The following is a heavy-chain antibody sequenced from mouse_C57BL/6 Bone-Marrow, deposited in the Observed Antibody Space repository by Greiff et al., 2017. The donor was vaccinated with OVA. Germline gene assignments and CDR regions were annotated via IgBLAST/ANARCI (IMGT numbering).Heavy chain of an antibody. V-gene: IGHV5-6*02. Sequence: DVKLVESGGDLVKPGGSLKLSCAASGFTFSSYGMSWVRQTPDKRLEWVATISSGGSYTYYPDSVKGRFTISRDNAKNTLYLQMSSLKSEEPAMYYCARHAPAWFAYWGQGTLVTVSA. CDR3: ARHAPAWFAY. CDR1: GFTFSSYG. CDR2: ISSGGSYT. J-gene: IGHJ3*01.